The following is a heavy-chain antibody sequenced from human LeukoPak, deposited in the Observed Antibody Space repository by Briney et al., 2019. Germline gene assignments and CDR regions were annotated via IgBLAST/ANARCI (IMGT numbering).Heavy chain of an antibody. J-gene: IGHJ3*02. CDR3: ARDHSSGWPLGAFDI. CDR1: GFTFSSYW. D-gene: IGHD6-19*01. CDR2: LSYDGSNK. Sequence: GGSLRLSCAASGFTFSSYWMSWVRQAPGKGLEWVAVLSYDGSNKYYADSVKGRFTISRDNSKNTLYLQMNSLRAEDTAVYYCARDHSSGWPLGAFDIWGQGTMVTVSS. V-gene: IGHV3-30*03.